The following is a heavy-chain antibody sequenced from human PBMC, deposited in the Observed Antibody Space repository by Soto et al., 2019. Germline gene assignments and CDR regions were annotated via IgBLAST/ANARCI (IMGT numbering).Heavy chain of an antibody. Sequence: QDQLVQSGAEVKKPGASVTVSCKASGYSFTNYGITWVRQAPGQGLEWMGWLSGFNGNTHYAQKLQGRVTMTTDASTSTAYMELRSLRSDDTAVYYCARDRGVAPPVAGTTHYYYYMDVWGKGTTVTVSS. D-gene: IGHD6-19*01. CDR1: GYSFTNYG. CDR3: ARDRGVAPPVAGTTHYYYYMDV. V-gene: IGHV1-18*01. J-gene: IGHJ6*03. CDR2: LSGFNGNT.